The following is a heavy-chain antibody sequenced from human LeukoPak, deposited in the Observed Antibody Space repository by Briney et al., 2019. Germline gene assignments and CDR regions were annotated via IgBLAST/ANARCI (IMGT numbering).Heavy chain of an antibody. CDR1: GFTFSSYA. CDR2: ISYDGSNK. D-gene: IGHD2-15*01. J-gene: IGHJ6*02. Sequence: PGGSLRLSCAASGFTFSSYAMHWVRQAPGKGLEWGAVISYDGSNKYYADSVKGRFTISRDNSKNTLYLQMNSLRAEDTAVYYCARDRVAATVYYYYGMDVWGQGTTVTVSS. V-gene: IGHV3-30*04. CDR3: ARDRVAATVYYYYGMDV.